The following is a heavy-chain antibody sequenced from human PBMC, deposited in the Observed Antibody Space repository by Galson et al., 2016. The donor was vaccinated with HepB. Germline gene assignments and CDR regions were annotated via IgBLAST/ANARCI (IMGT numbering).Heavy chain of an antibody. Sequence: SLRLSCAASGFTFSSYWMSWVRQAPGRGLEWVANLRHDGSEKYYVDSVKGRFTISRDNAKNSLFLQMSSLRAEDTAVYYCARSRLAAAFDPWGQGTLVTVSS. D-gene: IGHD6-13*01. V-gene: IGHV3-7*03. CDR2: LRHDGSEK. J-gene: IGHJ5*02. CDR3: ARSRLAAAFDP. CDR1: GFTFSSYW.